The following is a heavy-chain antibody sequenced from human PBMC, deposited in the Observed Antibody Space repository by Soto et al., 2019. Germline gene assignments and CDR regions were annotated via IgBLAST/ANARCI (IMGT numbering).Heavy chain of an antibody. J-gene: IGHJ6*02. CDR1: GFTFSSYA. Sequence: GGSLRLSCAASGFTFSSYAMHWVRQAPGKGLEWVAVISYDGSNEYYADSVKGRFTISRDNSKNTLYLQMNSLRAEDTAVYYCAGDAQYSNYYYYGMDVWGQGTMVTVSS. CDR2: ISYDGSNE. D-gene: IGHD4-4*01. V-gene: IGHV3-30*04. CDR3: AGDAQYSNYYYYGMDV.